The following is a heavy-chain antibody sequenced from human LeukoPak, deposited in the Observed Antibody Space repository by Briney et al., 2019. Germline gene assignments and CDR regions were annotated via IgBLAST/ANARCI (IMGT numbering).Heavy chain of an antibody. J-gene: IGHJ4*02. Sequence: GGSLRLSCAASGFTFSSYAMHWVRQAPGKGLEWVAVISYDGGNKYYADSVKGRFTISRDKSKNTLYLQMNSLRAEDTAVYYCARGGGSYFWEFDYWGQGTLVTVSS. D-gene: IGHD1-26*01. CDR2: ISYDGGNK. CDR1: GFTFSSYA. CDR3: ARGGGSYFWEFDY. V-gene: IGHV3-30-3*01.